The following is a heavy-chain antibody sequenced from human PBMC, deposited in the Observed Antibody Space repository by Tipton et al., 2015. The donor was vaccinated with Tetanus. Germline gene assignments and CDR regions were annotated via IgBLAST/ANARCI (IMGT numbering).Heavy chain of an antibody. CDR3: AKDPASRGWFDP. J-gene: IGHJ5*02. Sequence: TLSLTCTVSGGSINSSTSYWSWIRQHPGKGLEWIGYIYYRGYTSYNPSLKSRLSISVDSSKNQFSLKLSSVTAADTAVYYCAKDPASRGWFDPWGQGTLVSVSS. CDR1: GGSINSSTSY. CDR2: IYYRGYT. V-gene: IGHV4-31*03.